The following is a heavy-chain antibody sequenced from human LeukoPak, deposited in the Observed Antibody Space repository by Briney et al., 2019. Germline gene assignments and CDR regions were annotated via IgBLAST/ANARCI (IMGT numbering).Heavy chain of an antibody. J-gene: IGHJ4*02. V-gene: IGHV3-15*01. D-gene: IGHD4-17*01. CDR3: GDLGDYRVG. CDR1: GFTFRNAW. Sequence: PGGFLRLSCAASGFTFRNAWMSWVRQAPGKGLEWVGRIKSKTDGGTTEYAAPVKGRFTISRDDAKSTLYLQMNSLKLEDTAVYYCGDLGDYRVGWGQGTLVTVSS. CDR2: IKSKTDGGTT.